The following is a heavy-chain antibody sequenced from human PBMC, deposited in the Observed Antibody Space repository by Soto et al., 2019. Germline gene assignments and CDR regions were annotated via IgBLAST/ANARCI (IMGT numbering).Heavy chain of an antibody. J-gene: IGHJ5*02. V-gene: IGHV1-2*02. CDR2: INPNSGGT. CDR1: GYTFTDYY. Sequence: SSVKVSCKASGYTFTDYYMHWVRQAPGQGLEWMGWINPNSGGTDYAQNFQGRIIMTRDTSISTAYMDLSRLTSDDTAVYYCAREGGSSIWSWFDPWGQGTLVTVS. D-gene: IGHD6-13*01. CDR3: AREGGSSIWSWFDP.